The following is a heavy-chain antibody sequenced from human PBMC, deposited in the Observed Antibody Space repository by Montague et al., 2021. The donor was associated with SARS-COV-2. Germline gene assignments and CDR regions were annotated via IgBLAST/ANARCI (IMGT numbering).Heavy chain of an antibody. Sequence: SEILSLTCSVSGDSISRSHYFWAWIRQPPGMGLEWIGSIYFTGKTYYXXSLKSRVTISIDTSKNHFSLRLSSVTAADSAVFYCARWGLNNAFDIWGLGAMITISS. J-gene: IGHJ3*02. CDR2: IYFTGKT. CDR1: GDSISRSHYF. V-gene: IGHV4-39*02. CDR3: ARWGLNNAFDI. D-gene: IGHD1/OR15-1a*01.